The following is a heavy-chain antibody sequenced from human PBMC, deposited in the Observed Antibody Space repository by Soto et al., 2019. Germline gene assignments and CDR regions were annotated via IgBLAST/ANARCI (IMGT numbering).Heavy chain of an antibody. D-gene: IGHD2-21*02. CDR3: ERNIVGVTALDY. V-gene: IGHV1-3*05. CDR1: GYTFTSYA. CDR2: INAGNGNT. J-gene: IGHJ4*02. Sequence: QVQLVQSGAEEKKPGASVKVSCKAPGYTFTSYAMHWVRQAPGQRLEWMGWINAGNGNTKYSQKFQGRVTITRDTSASTAYMELSSLRSEDTAVYYCERNIVGVTALDYWGQGTLVTVSS.